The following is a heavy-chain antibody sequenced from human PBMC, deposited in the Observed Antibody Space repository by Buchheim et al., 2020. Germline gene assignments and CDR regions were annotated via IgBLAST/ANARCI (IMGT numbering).Heavy chain of an antibody. V-gene: IGHV1-2*02. CDR1: GYTFTDHY. CDR3: ASGIQFSYYYGMDL. J-gene: IGHJ6*02. CDR2: INPNNGGT. Sequence: QVQLMQSGAEVKQPGASVKVSCKASGYTFTDHYLHWVRQAPGQGLKWIGWINPNNGGTNSALKFKGRVTMTRDASISKAYMELNSLRSDDTAVYYCASGIQFSYYYGMDLWGQGTT. D-gene: IGHD1-26*01.